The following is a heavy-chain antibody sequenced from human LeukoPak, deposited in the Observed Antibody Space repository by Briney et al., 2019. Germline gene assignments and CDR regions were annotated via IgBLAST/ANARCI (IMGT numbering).Heavy chain of an antibody. D-gene: IGHD6-6*01. V-gene: IGHV1-69*05. Sequence: SVKVSCKASGGTFSSYAISGVRQAPGQGLEWMGGIIPIFGTANYAQKFQGRVTITTDESTSTACMELSSLRSEDTAVYYCGYSSSSAVESYYYYYYMDVWGKGTTVTVSS. CDR3: GYSSSSAVESYYYYYYMDV. J-gene: IGHJ6*03. CDR2: IIPIFGTA. CDR1: GGTFSSYA.